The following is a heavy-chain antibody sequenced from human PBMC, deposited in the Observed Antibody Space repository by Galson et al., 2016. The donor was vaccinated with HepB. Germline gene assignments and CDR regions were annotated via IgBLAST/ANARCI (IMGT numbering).Heavy chain of an antibody. CDR1: GFTFSTYG. V-gene: IGHV3-30*18. Sequence: SLRLSCAASGFTFSTYGMHWVRQAPGKGLEWVAVISLDGSKKNYADSVKGRFTIARDNSKNTLYLEMNSLRPEDTAVYYCAKVFREYSYGYSGWYFDLWGRGALVTVSS. CDR3: AKVFREYSYGYSGWYFDL. CDR2: ISLDGSKK. J-gene: IGHJ2*01. D-gene: IGHD5-18*01.